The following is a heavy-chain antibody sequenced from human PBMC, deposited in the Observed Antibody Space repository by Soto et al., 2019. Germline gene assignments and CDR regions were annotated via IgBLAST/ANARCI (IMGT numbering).Heavy chain of an antibody. Sequence: GASVKVSCKASGFTFTSSAVQWVRQARGQRLEWIGWIVVGSGNTNYAQKFQERVTITRDMSTGTAYMELSSLRSEDTAVYYCAAVSSYYDFWSGYYTPPLYYGMDVWGQGTTVTVSS. D-gene: IGHD3-3*01. CDR1: GFTFTSSA. CDR3: AAVSSYYDFWSGYYTPPLYYGMDV. J-gene: IGHJ6*02. CDR2: IVVGSGNT. V-gene: IGHV1-58*01.